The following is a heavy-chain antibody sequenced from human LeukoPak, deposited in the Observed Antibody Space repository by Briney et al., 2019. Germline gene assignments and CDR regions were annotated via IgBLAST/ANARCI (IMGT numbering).Heavy chain of an antibody. J-gene: IGHJ4*02. D-gene: IGHD6-19*01. Sequence: PSETLSLTCAVYGGSFSGYYWSWIRQPQGKGLEWIGEINHSGSTNYNPSLKSRVTISVDTSKNQFSLKLSSVTAADTAVYYCARGRGAVAGQFWGYWGQGTLVTVSS. CDR3: ARGRGAVAGQFWGY. CDR2: INHSGST. V-gene: IGHV4-34*01. CDR1: GGSFSGYY.